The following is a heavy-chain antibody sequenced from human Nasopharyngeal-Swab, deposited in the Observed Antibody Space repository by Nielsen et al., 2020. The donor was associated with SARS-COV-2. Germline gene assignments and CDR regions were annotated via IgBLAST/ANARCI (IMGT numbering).Heavy chain of an antibody. Sequence: ASVQVSCKASNYTFTSYGISWVRQAPGQGLEWLGWINPNSGETNFPQKFQGRVTVTRDTTINTAYMELSRLRSDDTAVYYCARGLSFYTDTSAYFNFDSWGQGTLVTVSS. D-gene: IGHD3-22*01. J-gene: IGHJ4*02. CDR1: NYTFTSYG. CDR3: ARGLSFYTDTSAYFNFDS. V-gene: IGHV1-2*02. CDR2: INPNSGET.